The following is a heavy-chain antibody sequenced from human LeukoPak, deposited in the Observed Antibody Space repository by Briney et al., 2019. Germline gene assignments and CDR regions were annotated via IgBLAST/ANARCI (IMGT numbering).Heavy chain of an antibody. D-gene: IGHD2-21*01. CDR1: GFTFSHAW. CDR3: ITDSLVMNY. Sequence: GGSLRLSCAASGFTFSHAWMSWVRQAPGKGLEWIGRIKSKTDGETTAYGSPVKGRFTISRDDSKNTQYLQMNSLKAEDTAVYYCITDSLVMNYWGQGTLVTVSS. V-gene: IGHV3-15*01. J-gene: IGHJ4*02. CDR2: IKSKTDGETT.